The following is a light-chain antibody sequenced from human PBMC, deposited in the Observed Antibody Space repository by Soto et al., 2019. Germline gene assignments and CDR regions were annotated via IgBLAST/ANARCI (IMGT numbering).Light chain of an antibody. CDR2: CGS. V-gene: IGKV3-20*01. CDR1: QSVSDNY. Sequence: EIVLTQSPGTLSLSPGERATLSCRASQSVSDNYLAWYQQKPGQAPRLLIYCGSYRATGIPDRFSGSGSGTDFTLTISRLEPEDFAVYYCQQYGSSPRTFGQGTKVEIK. J-gene: IGKJ1*01. CDR3: QQYGSSPRT.